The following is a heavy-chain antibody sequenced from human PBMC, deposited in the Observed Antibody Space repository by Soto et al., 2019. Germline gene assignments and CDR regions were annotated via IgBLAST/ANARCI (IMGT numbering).Heavy chain of an antibody. J-gene: IGHJ4*02. CDR2: INQSGDT. D-gene: IGHD6-13*01. CDR1: GVPFSDYF. CDR3: AWGPGGYYFDR. Sequence: PSETLSLTCGVYGVPFSDYFWSWIRQPPGKGLEWIGEINQSGDTVYNPSLKSRVTISLDTSQKQFSLKLSSVTAADTAVYYCAWGPGGYYFDRWGQGALVTVSS. V-gene: IGHV4-34*01.